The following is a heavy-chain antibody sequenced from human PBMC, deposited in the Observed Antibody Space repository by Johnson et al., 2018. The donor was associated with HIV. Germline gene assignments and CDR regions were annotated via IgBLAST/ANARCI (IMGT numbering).Heavy chain of an antibody. Sequence: HVQLVESGGGVVQPGRSLRLSCVASGFTFSSYTMHWVRQAPGKGLEWVAVISYDGSNKYFADSVKDRFTISRDNSKNTLYLQMSSLRDEDTAVYYCANSLLLDAFDIWGQGTMVTVSS. CDR3: ANSLLLDAFDI. CDR2: ISYDGSNK. V-gene: IGHV3-30*04. CDR1: GFTFSSYT. D-gene: IGHD2-15*01. J-gene: IGHJ3*02.